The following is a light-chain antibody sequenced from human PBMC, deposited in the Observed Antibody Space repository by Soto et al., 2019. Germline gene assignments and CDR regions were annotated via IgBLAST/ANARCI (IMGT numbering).Light chain of an antibody. V-gene: IGKV3-15*01. CDR1: QSVSIK. J-gene: IGKJ1*01. Sequence: EIVMTQSPATLSVSPWERATLSCRASQSVSIKLAWYQQKLGQAPRLLIYDTSTRATGIPARFSGSGSGTEFTLTISSLQSEDFAVYYCQQYGSSGTFGQGTKVDIK. CDR2: DTS. CDR3: QQYGSSGT.